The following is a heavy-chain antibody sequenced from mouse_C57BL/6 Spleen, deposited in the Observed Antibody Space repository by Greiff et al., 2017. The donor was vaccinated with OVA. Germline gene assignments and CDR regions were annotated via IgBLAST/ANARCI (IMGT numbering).Heavy chain of an antibody. J-gene: IGHJ2*01. CDR1: GYAFSSSW. D-gene: IGHD1-1*01. CDR2: IYPGDGDT. V-gene: IGHV1-82*01. Sequence: QVQLQQSGPELVKPGASVKISCKASGYAFSSSWMNWVKQRPGKGLEWIGRIYPGDGDTNYNGKFKGKATLTADKSSSTAYMQLSSLTSEDSAVYFCARWGTTVVDYFDYWGQGTTRTVSS. CDR3: ARWGTTVVDYFDY.